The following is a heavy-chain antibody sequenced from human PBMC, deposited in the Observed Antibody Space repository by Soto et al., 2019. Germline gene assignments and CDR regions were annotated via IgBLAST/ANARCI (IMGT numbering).Heavy chain of an antibody. J-gene: IGHJ4*02. CDR2: ISGTSDSI. CDR1: GFTFSDYY. CDR3: ARVGVVTAGGTSDY. V-gene: IGHV3-11*06. Sequence: QVQLVESGGGLVRPGGSLRLSCAASGFTFSDYYMSWIRQVPGKGLEWVAYISGTSDSIPYADSVKGRFTISRDNAKNSLYLQMNSLSAADTSVYYCARVGVVTAGGTSDYWGQGTLVTVSS. D-gene: IGHD1-1*01.